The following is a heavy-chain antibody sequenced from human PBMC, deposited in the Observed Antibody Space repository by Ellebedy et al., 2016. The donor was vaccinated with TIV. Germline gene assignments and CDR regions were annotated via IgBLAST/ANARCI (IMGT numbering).Heavy chain of an antibody. J-gene: IGHJ6*02. CDR2: IYSGAT. D-gene: IGHD4-17*01. Sequence: GESLKISCVASGFIFSSNAMSWVRQAPGKGLEWVSGIYSGATHYADSVKGRFTISRDNAKNSLYLQMNSLRDEDTAVYYCARDGERGYDMDVWGQGTTVTVSS. V-gene: IGHV3-23*03. CDR1: GFIFSSNA. CDR3: ARDGERGYDMDV.